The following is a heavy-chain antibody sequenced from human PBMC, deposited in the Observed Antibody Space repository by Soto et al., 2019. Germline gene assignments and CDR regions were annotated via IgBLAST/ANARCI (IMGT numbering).Heavy chain of an antibody. Sequence: PGGSLRLSCAASGFTFSSYGMHWVRQAPGKGLEWVAVISYDGSNKYYADSVKGRFTISRDNSKNTLYLQMNSLRAEDTAVYYCAKVAVPGDAFDIWGQGTMVTVSS. CDR3: AKVAVPGDAFDI. J-gene: IGHJ3*02. V-gene: IGHV3-30*18. D-gene: IGHD6-19*01. CDR2: ISYDGSNK. CDR1: GFTFSSYG.